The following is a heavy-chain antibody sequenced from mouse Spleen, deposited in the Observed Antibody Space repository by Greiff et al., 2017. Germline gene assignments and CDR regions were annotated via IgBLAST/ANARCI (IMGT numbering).Heavy chain of an antibody. D-gene: IGHD2-1*01. J-gene: IGHJ4*01. CDR3: ARDPHGNFYAMDY. CDR1: GFTFTDYY. V-gene: IGHV7-3*02. Sequence: EVMLVESGGGLVQPGGSLRLSCATSGFTFTDYYMSWVRQPPGKALEWLGFIRNKANGYTTEYSASVKGRFTISRDNSQSILYLQMNTLRAEDSATYYCARDPHGNFYAMDYWGQGTSVTVSS. CDR2: IRNKANGYTT.